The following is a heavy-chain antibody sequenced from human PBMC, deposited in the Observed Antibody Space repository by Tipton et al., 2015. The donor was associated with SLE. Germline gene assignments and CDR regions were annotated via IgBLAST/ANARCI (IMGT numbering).Heavy chain of an antibody. V-gene: IGHV3-7*05. CDR1: GFTFSSYW. D-gene: IGHD3-3*01. CDR2: IKQDGSEK. CDR3: ARDLSGRWSGLSWLTGHAFDI. Sequence: GSLRLSCAASGFTFSSYWMSWVRQAPGKGLEWVANIKQDGSEKYYVDSVKGRFTISRDNAKNSLYLQMNSLRAEDTAVYYCARDLSGRWSGLSWLTGHAFDIWGQGTMVTVSS. J-gene: IGHJ3*02.